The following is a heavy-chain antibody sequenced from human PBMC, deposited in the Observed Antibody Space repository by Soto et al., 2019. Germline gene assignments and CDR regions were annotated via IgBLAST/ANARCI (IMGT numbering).Heavy chain of an antibody. Sequence: SETLSLTCTVSGGSISNYDWNWIRQSPGKGLEWIGSIYSSGSTHYNPSLQNRVTISVDTSKNQFSLKLSSVTAADTAVYYCARHGIYSSSWPDYWGQGTLVTVSS. D-gene: IGHD6-13*01. J-gene: IGHJ4*02. CDR2: IYSSGST. V-gene: IGHV4-59*08. CDR3: ARHGIYSSSWPDY. CDR1: GGSISNYD.